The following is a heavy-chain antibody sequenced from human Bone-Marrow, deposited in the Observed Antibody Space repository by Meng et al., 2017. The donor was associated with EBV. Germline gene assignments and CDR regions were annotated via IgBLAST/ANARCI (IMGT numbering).Heavy chain of an antibody. D-gene: IGHD1-1*01. Sequence: QVQLQRSGPGLVKPSETLSLTCTVSGGSFSNYYWNWIRQPPGKGLEWIGHIYYNGRTNYNPSLKSRVTISIDTSKNQFSLKLNSVTAADTAVYYCARDLQLNNWGQGILVTVSS. CDR3: ARDLQLNN. J-gene: IGHJ4*02. CDR1: GGSFSNYY. V-gene: IGHV4-59*01. CDR2: IYYNGRT.